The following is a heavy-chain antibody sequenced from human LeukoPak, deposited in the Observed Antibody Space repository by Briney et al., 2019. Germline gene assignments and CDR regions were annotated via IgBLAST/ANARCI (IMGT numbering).Heavy chain of an antibody. CDR2: IHYSGST. J-gene: IGHJ6*02. CDR3: ARGSPGYYYYYGMDV. Sequence: SETLSLTCTVSGGSVSSSSYYWGWIRQPPGKGLEWIGSIHYSGSTFYNPSLKSRVTISVDTSKNQFSLKLSSVTAADTAVYYCARGSPGYYYYYGMDVWGQGTTVTVSS. CDR1: GGSVSSSSYY. V-gene: IGHV4-39*07.